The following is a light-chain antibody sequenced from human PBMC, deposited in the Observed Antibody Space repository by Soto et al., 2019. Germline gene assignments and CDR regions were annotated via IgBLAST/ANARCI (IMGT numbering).Light chain of an antibody. CDR2: LGS. J-gene: IGKJ2*01. V-gene: IGKV2-28*01. Sequence: DIVMTQSPLSLPVTPGEPASISCRSSQSLLHSNGYNYLDWYLQKPGQSPQLLIYLGSNRASGVPDRYSGSGSGTDFTLKISRVEAEDVGVYYHPYTFGQGTKLEIK. CDR3: PYT. CDR1: QSLLHSNGYNY.